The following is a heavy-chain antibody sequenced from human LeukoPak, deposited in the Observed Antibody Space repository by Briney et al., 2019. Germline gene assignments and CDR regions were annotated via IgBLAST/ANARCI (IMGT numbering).Heavy chain of an antibody. CDR2: ITTNGVNT. J-gene: IGHJ4*02. V-gene: IGHV3-23*01. CDR3: AKESLGYFDY. D-gene: IGHD7-27*01. CDR1: GFIFSSYA. Sequence: PGGSLRLPCAASGFIFSSYAMSWVRQAPGKGLEWVSAITTNGVNTYYTDSVKGRFTISRDNSMNTLYLQMNSLRAEDTAVYYCAKESLGYFDYWGQGTLVTVSS.